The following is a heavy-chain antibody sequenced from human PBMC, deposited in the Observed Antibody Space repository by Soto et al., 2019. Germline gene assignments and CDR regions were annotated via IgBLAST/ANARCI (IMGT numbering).Heavy chain of an antibody. CDR1: GGAFSSYA. D-gene: IGHD6-19*01. CDR3: AREGLIAVAGIGYYYYGMDV. Sequence: SVKVSCKASGGAFSSYAISWVRQAPGQGLEWMGGIIPIFGTANYAQKFQGRVTITADESTSTAYMELSSLRSEDTAVYYCAREGLIAVAGIGYYYYGMDVWGQGTTVTVSS. CDR2: IIPIFGTA. J-gene: IGHJ6*02. V-gene: IGHV1-69*13.